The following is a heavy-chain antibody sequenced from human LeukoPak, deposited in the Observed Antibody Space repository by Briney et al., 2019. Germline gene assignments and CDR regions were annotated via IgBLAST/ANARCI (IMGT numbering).Heavy chain of an antibody. CDR2: IYYSGST. CDR1: GDSISSSSSY. Sequence: SETLSLTCSVSGDSISSSSSYWGWIRQPPGKGLEWIGSIYYSGSTYYNTSLKSRVTISVDTSKNQFSLKLNSVTAADTAVYYCARGYDSSGYYFYWGQGTLVTVSS. CDR3: ARGYDSSGYYFY. V-gene: IGHV4-39*01. J-gene: IGHJ4*02. D-gene: IGHD3-22*01.